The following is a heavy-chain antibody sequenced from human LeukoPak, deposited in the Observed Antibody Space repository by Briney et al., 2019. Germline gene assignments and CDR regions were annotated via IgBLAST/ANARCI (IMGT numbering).Heavy chain of an antibody. CDR3: AKNYDTSDVRVDDVFDI. V-gene: IGHV4-39*07. J-gene: IGHJ3*02. D-gene: IGHD3-16*01. CDR1: GDSTSSSSYY. CDR2: MYYSGST. Sequence: PSETRSLTCTVSGDSTSSSSYYWAWIRQPPGRGLEWIGRMYYSGSTNYNPALKSRVTISGDTSKNRFSLKLTSVTAADTAVYYCAKNYDTSDVRVDDVFDIRGQGTMVTVSS.